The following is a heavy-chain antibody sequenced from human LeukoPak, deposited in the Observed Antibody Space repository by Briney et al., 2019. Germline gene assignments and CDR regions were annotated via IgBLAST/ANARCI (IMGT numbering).Heavy chain of an antibody. CDR1: GGSISSYY. CDR2: IYYIGST. D-gene: IGHD1-26*01. J-gene: IGHJ5*02. CDR3: ARFFRKWELPRAQQNNWFDP. Sequence: SETLSLTCTVSGGSISSYYWSWIRQPPGKGLEWIGYIYYIGSTNYNPPLKSRVTISVYTSKNQFSLKLSSVTAADTAVSYCARFFRKWELPRAQQNNWFDPWGQGTLVTVSS. V-gene: IGHV4-59*01.